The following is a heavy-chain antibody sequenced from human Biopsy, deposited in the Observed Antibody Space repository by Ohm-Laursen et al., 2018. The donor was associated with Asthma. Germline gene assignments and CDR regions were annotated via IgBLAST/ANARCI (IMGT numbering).Heavy chain of an antibody. CDR3: ARGGGAHFQH. D-gene: IGHD2-21*01. J-gene: IGHJ1*01. CDR2: INAGNGNT. Sequence: ASVKVSCKASGYTFTNYAIHWVRQAPGQRLEWMGWINAGNGNTKYSQKFQGRVTITRDTSASTAYMDLSSLRSEDTAVYYCARGGGAHFQHWGQGTLVTVSS. CDR1: GYTFTNYA. V-gene: IGHV1-3*01.